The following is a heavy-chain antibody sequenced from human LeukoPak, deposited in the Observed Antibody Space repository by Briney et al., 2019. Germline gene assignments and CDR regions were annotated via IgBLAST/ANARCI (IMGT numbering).Heavy chain of an antibody. CDR2: IYTSGST. CDR1: GGSISSYY. Sequence: PSETLSLTCTVSGGSISSYYWSWIRQPAGKGLEWIGRIYTSGSTNYNPSLKSRVTIPVDKSKNQFSLKLSSVTAADTAVYYCARGRDTPGYYYYMDVWGKGTTVTISS. D-gene: IGHD1-14*01. V-gene: IGHV4-4*07. CDR3: ARGRDTPGYYYYMDV. J-gene: IGHJ6*03.